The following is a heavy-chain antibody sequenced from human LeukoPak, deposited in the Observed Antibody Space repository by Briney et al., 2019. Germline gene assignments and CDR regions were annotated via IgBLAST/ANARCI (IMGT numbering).Heavy chain of an antibody. V-gene: IGHV1-2*02. CDR2: INPKNGGT. CDR3: ARDGYGGNSFDY. J-gene: IGHJ4*02. D-gene: IGHD4-23*01. Sequence: GASVEVSCKASGYTFPGHHIHWVRQAPGQGLEWMGWINPKNGGTNYAQKFQGRVTMTRDTSINTAFMELSRLNSDDTAVYFCARDGYGGNSFDYWGQGTLVTVSS. CDR1: GYTFPGHH.